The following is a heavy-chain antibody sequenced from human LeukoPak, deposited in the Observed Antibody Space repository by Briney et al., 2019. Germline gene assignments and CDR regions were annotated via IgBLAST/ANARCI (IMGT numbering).Heavy chain of an antibody. CDR2: INPNSGGT. CDR3: ARFASVAHFDN. D-gene: IGHD5-12*01. V-gene: IGHV1-2*04. Sequence: EASVKVSCKASGYTFSAYYIQWVRQAPGQGLEWMGWINPNSGGTNYAQKFQGWVTMTTDTSTSTAYVELRRLRSDDTAVYYCARFASVAHFDNWGQGTLVTVSS. J-gene: IGHJ4*02. CDR1: GYTFSAYY.